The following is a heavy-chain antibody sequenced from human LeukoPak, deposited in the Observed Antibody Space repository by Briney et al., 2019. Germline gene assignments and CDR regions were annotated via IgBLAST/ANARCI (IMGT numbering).Heavy chain of an antibody. D-gene: IGHD4-23*01. CDR3: ARGRPHGNDY. CDR1: GFTFSSYW. Sequence: GGSLRLSCAASGFTFSSYWMNWVRQAPGKGLVWVSRIASDGSRTTYADSVKGRFSISRDNAKNTLYLQMNSLRVEDTAVYYCARGRPHGNDYWGQGTLVTVSS. J-gene: IGHJ4*02. V-gene: IGHV3-74*01. CDR2: IASDGSRT.